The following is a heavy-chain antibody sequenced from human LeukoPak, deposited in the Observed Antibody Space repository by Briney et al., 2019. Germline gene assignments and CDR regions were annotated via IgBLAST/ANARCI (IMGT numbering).Heavy chain of an antibody. CDR2: ISGSGGST. D-gene: IGHD3-10*01. CDR1: GFTFSSYA. CDR3: AKEGVDYGSGSYSAYYFDY. J-gene: IGHJ4*02. V-gene: IGHV3-23*01. Sequence: GGSLRLSCAASGFTFSSYAMSWVRQAPGKGLEWVSAISGSGGSTYYADSVKGRFTTSRDNSKNTLYLQMNSLRAEDTAVYYCAKEGVDYGSGSYSAYYFDYWGQGTLVTVSS.